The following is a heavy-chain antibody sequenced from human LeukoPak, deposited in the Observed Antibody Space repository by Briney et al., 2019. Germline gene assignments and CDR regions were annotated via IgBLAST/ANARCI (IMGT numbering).Heavy chain of an antibody. V-gene: IGHV3-23*01. CDR1: GFTFSSYA. CDR3: AKDWDGGIVVVPAAISLQLPYYYYYMDV. Sequence: GGSLRLSCAASGFTFSSYAMSWVRQAPGKGLEWVSAISGGGGSTYYADSVKGRFTISRDNSKNTLYLQMNSLKAEDTAVYYCAKDWDGGIVVVPAAISLQLPYYYYYMDVWGKGTTVTVSS. D-gene: IGHD2-2*02. CDR2: ISGGGGST. J-gene: IGHJ6*03.